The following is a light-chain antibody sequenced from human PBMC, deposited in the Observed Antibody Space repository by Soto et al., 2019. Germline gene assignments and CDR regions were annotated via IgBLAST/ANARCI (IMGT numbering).Light chain of an antibody. CDR2: VAS. J-gene: IGKJ1*01. CDR1: QSISSSS. CDR3: QHYDSSLWT. Sequence: EIVLTQSPGTLSLSPGERATLSCRASQSISSSSLARYQQRPGQAPRLLIYVASSRATGIPGRFSGSGSGTDFTLTISRLEPEDFAVYYCQHYDSSLWTFGQGTKVDIK. V-gene: IGKV3-20*01.